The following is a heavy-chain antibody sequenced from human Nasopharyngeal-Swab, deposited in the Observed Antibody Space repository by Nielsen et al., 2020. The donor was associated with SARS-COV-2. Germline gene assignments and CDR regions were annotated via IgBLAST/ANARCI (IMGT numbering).Heavy chain of an antibody. CDR3: ARDYYDSSGYYHFDY. V-gene: IGHV3-11*01. D-gene: IGHD3-22*01. Sequence: GGSLRLSCAASGFTFSDYYMSWILQAPGKGLEWVSYISSSGSTIYYADSVKGRFTISRDNAKNSLYLQMNSLRAEDTAVYYCARDYYDSSGYYHFDYWGQGTLVTVSS. CDR1: GFTFSDYY. J-gene: IGHJ4*02. CDR2: ISSSGSTI.